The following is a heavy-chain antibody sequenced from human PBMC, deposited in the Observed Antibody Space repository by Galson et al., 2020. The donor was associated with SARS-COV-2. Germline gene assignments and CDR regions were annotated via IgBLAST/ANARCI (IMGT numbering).Heavy chain of an antibody. CDR2: INPNSGGT. CDR1: GYTFTGYY. D-gene: IGHD6-6*01. J-gene: IGHJ6*03. Sequence: ASVKVSCKASGYTFTGYYMHWVRQAPGQGLEWMGWINPNSGGTNYAQKFQGWVTMTRDTSISTAYMELSRLRSDDTAVYYCARDRRSVARRQYYYYYMDVWGKGTTVTVSS. CDR3: ARDRRSVARRQYYYYYMDV. V-gene: IGHV1-2*04.